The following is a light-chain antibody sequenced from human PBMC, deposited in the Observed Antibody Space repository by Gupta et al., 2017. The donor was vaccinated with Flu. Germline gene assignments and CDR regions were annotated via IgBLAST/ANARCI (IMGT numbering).Light chain of an antibody. Sequence: QSALTQAPSASGSPGQSVTISCPGTSSDVGGNDFVSWYQQHPGRAPKLIIFEATKRPSGVPDRFSGSKSGNTASLTVSGLQTEDEAHYYCSSFADNNNVIFGGGTKLTVL. CDR3: SSFADNNNVI. CDR2: EAT. V-gene: IGLV2-8*01. CDR1: SSDVGGNDF. J-gene: IGLJ2*01.